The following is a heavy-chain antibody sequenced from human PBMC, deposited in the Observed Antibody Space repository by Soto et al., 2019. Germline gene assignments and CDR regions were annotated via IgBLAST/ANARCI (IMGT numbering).Heavy chain of an antibody. CDR3: AREQQWLVPVPLNVDF. Sequence: QVQLVQSGAEVKKPGASVKVSCKASGYTFRDYGISWVRQAPGQGLEWMGWISAFNGNTNYTKKFQDRVTVTTDTSTNTAYLELRRLRSDDRAVYYCAREQQWLVPVPLNVDFWGPGTPVIVS. V-gene: IGHV1-18*01. CDR2: ISAFNGNT. D-gene: IGHD6-19*01. CDR1: GYTFRDYG. J-gene: IGHJ4*02.